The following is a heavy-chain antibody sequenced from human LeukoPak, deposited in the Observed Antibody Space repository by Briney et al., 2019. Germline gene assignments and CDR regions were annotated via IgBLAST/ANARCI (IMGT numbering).Heavy chain of an antibody. D-gene: IGHD1-1*01. V-gene: IGHV5-51*01. Sequence: GESLKISCKGSGYSFTSYWINWVRQMPGKGLEWMGTIYPDDSRTRYSPSFQGHATLSADTSINTAYLQWNTLKASDTAIYYCVRETAYNLDYWGQGTLDTVSS. CDR2: IYPDDSRT. J-gene: IGHJ4*02. CDR1: GYSFTSYW. CDR3: VRETAYNLDY.